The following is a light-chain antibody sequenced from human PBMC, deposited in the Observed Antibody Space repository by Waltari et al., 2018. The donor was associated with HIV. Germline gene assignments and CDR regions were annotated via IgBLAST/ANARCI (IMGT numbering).Light chain of an antibody. CDR3: CSYAGSSTYV. J-gene: IGLJ1*01. Sequence: QSALPQPASVSGSPGQSIPISCTGTSSDVGSYNLVSWYQQHPGNAPKLMIYEVTKRPSGVSNRFSGSKSGNTASLTISGLQAEDEADYYCCSYAGSSTYVFGTGTKVAVL. V-gene: IGLV2-23*02. CDR2: EVT. CDR1: SSDVGSYNL.